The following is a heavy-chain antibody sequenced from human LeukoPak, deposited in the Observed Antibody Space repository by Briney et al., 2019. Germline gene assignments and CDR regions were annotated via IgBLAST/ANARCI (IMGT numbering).Heavy chain of an antibody. J-gene: IGHJ4*02. Sequence: PGGSLRLSCAASGFTFSSYWMHWVRQASGKGPVWVARTNRDGSSTAYAASVKGRFTISKDNAKNTLYLLMNSLRAEDTAVYYCARDSVEWYIFDYWGQGTLVTVSS. CDR2: TNRDGSST. D-gene: IGHD3-3*01. CDR3: ARDSVEWYIFDY. V-gene: IGHV3-74*01. CDR1: GFTFSSYW.